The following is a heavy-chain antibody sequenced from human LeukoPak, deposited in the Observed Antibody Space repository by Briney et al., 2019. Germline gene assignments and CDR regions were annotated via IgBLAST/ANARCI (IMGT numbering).Heavy chain of an antibody. CDR3: ARGGGGDWPKFYFDY. Sequence: QSGGSLRLSCAASGFTFSSYAMHWVRQAPGKGLEWVSALYSGGHTFYADSVRGRFTISRDNSKNTLYLELNSLRVDDTAVYYCARGGGGDWPKFYFDYWGQGTLVTVSS. V-gene: IGHV3-53*01. D-gene: IGHD2-21*02. J-gene: IGHJ4*02. CDR2: LYSGGHT. CDR1: GFTFSSYA.